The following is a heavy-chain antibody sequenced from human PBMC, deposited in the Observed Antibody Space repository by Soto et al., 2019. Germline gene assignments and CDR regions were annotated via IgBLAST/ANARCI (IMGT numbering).Heavy chain of an antibody. Sequence: ASVKVSCKASGFTFNDYFIDWVRQAPGQGLEWMGWINPNIGGTHFSQRFEGRVTMTRDTSITTVYMELSSLTSDDTAVYFCGRGSKIPANPIHKGFWGQGTTVTVSS. CDR3: GRGSKIPANPIHKGF. D-gene: IGHD2-2*01. CDR2: INPNIGGT. V-gene: IGHV1-2*02. CDR1: GFTFNDYF. J-gene: IGHJ4*02.